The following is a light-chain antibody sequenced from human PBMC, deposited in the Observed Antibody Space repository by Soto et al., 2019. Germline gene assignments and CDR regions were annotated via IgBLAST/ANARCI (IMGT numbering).Light chain of an antibody. CDR1: QNINNN. CDR3: QQYNNWPLT. Sequence: EIVMTQSPATLSVSPGERATLSCRASQNINNNLAWYQHKPGQGPRLLIYGASSRATGIPARFSGSGSGTGFNLTISSLQSEDFAIYYCQQYNNWPLTFGGGTKVEIK. CDR2: GAS. V-gene: IGKV3-15*01. J-gene: IGKJ4*01.